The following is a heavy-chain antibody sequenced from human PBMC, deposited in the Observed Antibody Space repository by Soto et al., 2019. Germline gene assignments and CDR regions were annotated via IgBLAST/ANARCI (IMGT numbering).Heavy chain of an antibody. CDR1: GYTFTTYG. V-gene: IGHV1-18*01. Sequence: QVQLVQSGAEVRKPGASVKVSCKASGYTFTTYGISWVRQAPGQGLEWMGGISGYNGHTKYAQKFQGRVTMTTDTSTSTVYMDLRSLRSDHTAVYYCAREGEMPYYYYGLDVWGQGTTVTVSS. J-gene: IGHJ6*02. CDR3: AREGEMPYYYYGLDV. CDR2: ISGYNGHT. D-gene: IGHD3-16*01.